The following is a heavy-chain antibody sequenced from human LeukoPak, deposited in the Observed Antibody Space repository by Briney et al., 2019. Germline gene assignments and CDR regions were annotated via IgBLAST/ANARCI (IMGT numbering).Heavy chain of an antibody. J-gene: IGHJ4*02. Sequence: SETLSFTCTVSGGSISSYYWSWIRQPPGKGLEWIGYIYYSGSTNYNPSLKSRVTISVDTSKNQFSLKLSSVTAADTAVYYCARGGQLVLGYYFDYWGQGALVAVSS. CDR1: GGSISSYY. CDR2: IYYSGST. V-gene: IGHV4-59*01. CDR3: ARGGQLVLGYYFDY. D-gene: IGHD6-13*01.